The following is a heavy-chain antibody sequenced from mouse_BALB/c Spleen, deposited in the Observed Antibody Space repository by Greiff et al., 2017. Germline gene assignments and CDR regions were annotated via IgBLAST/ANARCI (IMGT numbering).Heavy chain of an antibody. CDR3: ARSSTMIYAMDY. J-gene: IGHJ4*01. D-gene: IGHD2-4*01. CDR1: GFTFSSFG. CDR2: ISSGSSTI. V-gene: IGHV5-17*02. Sequence: EGKLVESGGGLVQPGGSRKLSCAASGFTFSSFGMHWVRQAPEKGLEWVAYISSGSSTIYYADTVKGRFTISRDNPKNTLFLQMTSLRSEDTAMYYCARSSTMIYAMDYWGQGTSVTVSS.